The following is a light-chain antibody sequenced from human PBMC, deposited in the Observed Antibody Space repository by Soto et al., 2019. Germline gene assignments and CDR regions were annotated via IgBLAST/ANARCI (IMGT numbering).Light chain of an antibody. CDR2: DVS. CDR3: ATWDDSLSVL. CDR1: ISDVGSYNY. V-gene: IGLV2-14*03. Sequence: QSVLTQPASVSGSPGQSITISCTGTISDVGSYNYVSWYQQYPGKAPKLMIYDVSTRPSGVSDRFSGSKSGTSASLAISGLRSEDEADYYCATWDDSLSVLFGGGTKLTVL. J-gene: IGLJ3*02.